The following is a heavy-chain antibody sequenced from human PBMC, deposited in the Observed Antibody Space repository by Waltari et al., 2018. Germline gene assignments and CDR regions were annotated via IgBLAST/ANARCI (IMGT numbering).Heavy chain of an antibody. CDR1: GFTVSWRV. D-gene: IGHD6-19*01. CDR2: IGAIGSST. CDR3: AKSSSSGSARGNWFDP. J-gene: IGHJ5*02. V-gene: IGHV3-23*04. Sequence: EVQLVESGGGLIQSGGSLRLACEASGFTVSWRVLGGARSSPGEGLGCVSGIGAIGSSTYYAESVKGRFTISRDNSKYILYLQMNTLRVEDTAVYYCAKSSSSGSARGNWFDPWGQGTLVTVSS.